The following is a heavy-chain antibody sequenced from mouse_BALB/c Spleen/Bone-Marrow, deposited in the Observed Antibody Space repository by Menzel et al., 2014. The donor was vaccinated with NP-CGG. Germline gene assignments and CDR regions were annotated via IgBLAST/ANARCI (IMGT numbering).Heavy chain of an antibody. V-gene: IGHV3-1*02. J-gene: IGHJ2*01. CDR2: IHYSGYT. CDR3: VRETPVVADFDY. D-gene: IGHD1-1*01. Sequence: EVKLQESGPDLVKPSQSLSLTCTVTGYSITSGYGWHWIRQFPGNKLEWMGYIHYSGYTDYNSSLKSRISITRDTSKNQFFLQLNSVTTEDTATYYCVRETPVVADFDYWGQGTTLTVSS. CDR1: GYSITSGYG.